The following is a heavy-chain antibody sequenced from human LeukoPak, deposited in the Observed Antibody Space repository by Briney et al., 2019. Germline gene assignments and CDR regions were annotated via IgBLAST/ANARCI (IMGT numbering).Heavy chain of an antibody. V-gene: IGHV3-7*01. CDR3: ARDPRSGIAVAGPSDY. J-gene: IGHJ4*02. CDR2: IKQDGSEK. Sequence: TGGSLRLSCAASGFTFSSYWMSWVRQAPGKGLEWVANIKQDGSEKYYVDSVKGRFTISRDNAKNSLYLQMNSLRAEDTAVYYCARDPRSGIAVAGPSDYWGQGTLVTVSS. CDR1: GFTFSSYW. D-gene: IGHD6-19*01.